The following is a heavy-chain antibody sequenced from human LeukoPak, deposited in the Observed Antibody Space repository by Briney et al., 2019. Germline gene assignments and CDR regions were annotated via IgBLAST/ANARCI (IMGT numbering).Heavy chain of an antibody. CDR1: GFIFSNYW. J-gene: IGHJ4*02. Sequence: GGSLRLSCAASGFIFSNYWMSWVRQAPGKGLEWVANINQDGSEIYYVDSVKGRFTISRDNAKNSLYLQMNSLRAEDTTVYFCARGLINDYWGQGTLVTVSS. D-gene: IGHD2-8*01. CDR2: INQDGSEI. V-gene: IGHV3-7*01. CDR3: ARGLINDY.